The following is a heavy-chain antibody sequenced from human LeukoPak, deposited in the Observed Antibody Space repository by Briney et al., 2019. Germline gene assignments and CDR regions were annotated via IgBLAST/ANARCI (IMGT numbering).Heavy chain of an antibody. Sequence: GGSLRLSCAASGFTFSSYTMSWVRQAPGKGLEWVSTITTSDGNTYYADSVKGRFTISRDNSKNTLYLQMNSLRAEDTAVYYCAREGGYSYKFDYWGQGTLVTVSS. V-gene: IGHV3-23*01. J-gene: IGHJ4*02. CDR2: ITTSDGNT. CDR1: GFTFSSYT. D-gene: IGHD5-18*01. CDR3: AREGGYSYKFDY.